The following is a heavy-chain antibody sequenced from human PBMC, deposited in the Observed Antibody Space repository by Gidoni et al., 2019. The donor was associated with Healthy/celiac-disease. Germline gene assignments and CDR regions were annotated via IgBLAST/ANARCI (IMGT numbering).Heavy chain of an antibody. J-gene: IGHJ4*02. D-gene: IGHD4-17*01. CDR1: GFTFSSYA. CDR3: AKVGGMTTVTNDYLDY. Sequence: EVQLLASGGGLVQPGGSLRLSCAASGFTFSSYAMSWVRQAPGKGLEWVSAISGSGGSTYYADSVKGRFTISRDNSKNTLYLQMNSLRAEDTAVYYCAKVGGMTTVTNDYLDYWGQGTLVTVSS. CDR2: ISGSGGST. V-gene: IGHV3-23*01.